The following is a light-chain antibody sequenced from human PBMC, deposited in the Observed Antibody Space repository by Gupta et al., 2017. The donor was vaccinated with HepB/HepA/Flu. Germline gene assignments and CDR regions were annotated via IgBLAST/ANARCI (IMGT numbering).Light chain of an antibody. J-gene: IGKJ4*01. CDR2: AAS. V-gene: IGKV1-39*01. CDR1: QSISSY. Sequence: DIQMTQSPSSLSASVGDRVTITCRASQSISSYLNWYQQKPGKAHKLLIYAASSLQSGVPSRFSGSGSGPDFTLTIISLQPEDFAPYYCQHSYSTPTTFGGGTKVEIK. CDR3: QHSYSTPTT.